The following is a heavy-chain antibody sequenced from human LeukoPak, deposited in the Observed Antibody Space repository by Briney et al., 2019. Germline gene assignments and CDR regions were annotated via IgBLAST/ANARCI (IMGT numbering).Heavy chain of an antibody. CDR2: IYTSGGT. CDR3: ARAGEYSSGWSLFDF. V-gene: IGHV4-4*07. D-gene: IGHD6-19*01. CDR1: GGSISNYY. Sequence: PSETLSLTCTVSGGSISNYYWTWIRQPAGKGLEWIGRIYTSGGTNYNPSLKSRVAMSVDTSTNQFSLKLSSVTAADTAMYYCARAGEYSSGWSLFDFWGQGILVTVSA. J-gene: IGHJ4*02.